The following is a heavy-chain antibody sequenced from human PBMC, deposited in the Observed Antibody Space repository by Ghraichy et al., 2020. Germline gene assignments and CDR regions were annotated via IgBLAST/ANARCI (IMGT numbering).Heavy chain of an antibody. CDR2: IKQDGSEK. J-gene: IGHJ6*02. CDR1: GFTFSSYW. CDR3: ARERDIVVVPGAITLPMGFRPKLYGMDV. D-gene: IGHD2-2*01. V-gene: IGHV3-7*01. Sequence: GESLNISCAASGFTFSSYWMSWVRQAPGKGLEWVANIKQDGSEKYYVDSVKGRFTISRDNAKNSLYLQMNSLRAEDTAVYYCARERDIVVVPGAITLPMGFRPKLYGMDVWGQGTTVTVSS.